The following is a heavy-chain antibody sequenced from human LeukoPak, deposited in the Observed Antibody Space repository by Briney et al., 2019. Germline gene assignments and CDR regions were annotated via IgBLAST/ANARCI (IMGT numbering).Heavy chain of an antibody. Sequence: PSETLFLTCAVYGGSFSGYFWSWIRQPPGKGLEWIGEINHAASTNYNPSPESRVTISVDTSKNQFSLRLTSVTAADTAVYYCARDLMVRGVISAFDIWGQGTMVTVSS. D-gene: IGHD3-10*01. J-gene: IGHJ3*02. CDR2: INHAAST. CDR1: GGSFSGYF. CDR3: ARDLMVRGVISAFDI. V-gene: IGHV4-34*01.